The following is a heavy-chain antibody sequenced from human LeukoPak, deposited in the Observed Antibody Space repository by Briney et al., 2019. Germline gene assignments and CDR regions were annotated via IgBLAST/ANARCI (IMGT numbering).Heavy chain of an antibody. V-gene: IGHV1-2*02. CDR2: INPNRGGT. D-gene: IGHD6-13*01. CDR3: ARGYSRSWFDY. CDR1: GYTFTGYY. Sequence: ASVKVSCKASGYTFTGYYMHWVRQAPGQGLEWMGWINPNRGGTNYAQKFQGRVTMTRDTSISTAYMELSRLRSDDTAVYYCARGYSRSWFDYWGQGTLVTVSS. J-gene: IGHJ4*02.